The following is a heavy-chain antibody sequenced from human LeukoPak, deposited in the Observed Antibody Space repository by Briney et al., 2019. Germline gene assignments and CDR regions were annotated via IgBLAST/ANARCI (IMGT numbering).Heavy chain of an antibody. CDR1: GGSISSGAYY. V-gene: IGHV4-31*03. Sequence: SETLSLTCTVSGGSISSGAYYWSWIRQHPGKGLEWIGYIYFSGSSYYNPSLKSRVTVSVDTSNNQFSLRLSSVTAADTAVYYCARYFYDSSGYLAFDYWGQGILVTVSS. CDR2: IYFSGSS. CDR3: ARYFYDSSGYLAFDY. D-gene: IGHD3-22*01. J-gene: IGHJ4*02.